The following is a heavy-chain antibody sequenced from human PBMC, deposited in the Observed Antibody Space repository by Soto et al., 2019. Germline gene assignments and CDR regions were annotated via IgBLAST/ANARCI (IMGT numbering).Heavy chain of an antibody. J-gene: IGHJ5*02. Sequence: SETLSLTCAVSGGSFSGYYWSWIRQPPGKGLEWIGEINHSGSTNYNPSLKSRVTISVDTSKNQFSLKLSSVTAADTAVYYCARASSAEDKKSGYDSNWFDPWGQGTLVTVSS. CDR3: ARASSAEDKKSGYDSNWFDP. CDR1: GGSFSGYY. D-gene: IGHD5-12*01. V-gene: IGHV4-34*01. CDR2: INHSGST.